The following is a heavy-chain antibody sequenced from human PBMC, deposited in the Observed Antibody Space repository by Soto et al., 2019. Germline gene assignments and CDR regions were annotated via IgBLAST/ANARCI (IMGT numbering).Heavy chain of an antibody. CDR3: AGLIAAAGKSWFDP. Sequence: SETLSLTCTVSGGSISSSSYYWGWIRQPPGKGLEWIGSIYYSGSTYYNPSLKSRVTISVDTSKNQFSLKLSSVTAADTAVYYCAGLIAAAGKSWFDPWGQGTLVTVSS. CDR1: GGSISSSSYY. D-gene: IGHD6-13*01. V-gene: IGHV4-39*01. CDR2: IYYSGST. J-gene: IGHJ5*02.